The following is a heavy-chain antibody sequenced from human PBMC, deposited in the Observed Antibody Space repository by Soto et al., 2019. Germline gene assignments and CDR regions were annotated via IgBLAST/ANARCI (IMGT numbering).Heavy chain of an antibody. V-gene: IGHV4-31*02. CDR3: ARAVAARPGVFDP. J-gene: IGHJ5*02. D-gene: IGHD6-6*01. CDR1: GGSISSGCYY. Sequence: PSETLSLTCTVSGGSISSGCYYWSWIRQHPGKGLEWIGYIYYSGSTYYNPSLKSRVTISVDTSKNQFSLKLSSVTAADTAVYYCARAVAARPGVFDPRGQGTLVTVSS. CDR2: IYYSGST.